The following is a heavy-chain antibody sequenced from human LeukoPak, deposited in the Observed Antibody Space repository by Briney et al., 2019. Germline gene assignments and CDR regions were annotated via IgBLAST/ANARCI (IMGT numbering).Heavy chain of an antibody. D-gene: IGHD3-22*01. CDR3: ASSYDSSGYFGSEGY. Sequence: ASVKVSCKASGYTFTSYDINWVRQATGQGLEWMGWMNPNSGNTGYAQKFQGRVTMTRNTSISTAYMELSSLRSEDTAVYYCASSYDSSGYFGSEGYWGQGTLVIVSS. J-gene: IGHJ4*02. V-gene: IGHV1-8*01. CDR2: MNPNSGNT. CDR1: GYTFTSYD.